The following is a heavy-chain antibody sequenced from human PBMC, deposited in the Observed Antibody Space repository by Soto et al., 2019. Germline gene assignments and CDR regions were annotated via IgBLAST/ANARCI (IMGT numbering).Heavy chain of an antibody. V-gene: IGHV6-1*01. CDR3: AKDRSSGWATGSDP. CDR1: GDSVSSNSAA. CDR2: TYYRSKWYN. Sequence: PSQTLSLTCAISGDSVSSNSAARNWIRQSPSRGLEWLGRTYYRSKWYNDYAVSVKSRITINPDTSKNQFSLQLNSVTPEDTVVFYCAKDRSSGWATGSDPWGKGTLVTVSP. D-gene: IGHD6-25*01. J-gene: IGHJ5*02.